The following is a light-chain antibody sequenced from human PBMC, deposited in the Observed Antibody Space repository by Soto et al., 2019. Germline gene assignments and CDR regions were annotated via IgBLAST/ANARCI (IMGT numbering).Light chain of an antibody. Sequence: QSALTQPASVSGSPGQSITISFTGTSNAVGGYNYVSWYQQHPGKAPKLMIYDVSNRPSGVSNRFSGSKSGNTASLTISGLQAEDEADYYCSSYTSSSSYVFGTGTKVTVL. CDR1: SNAVGGYNY. V-gene: IGLV2-14*01. J-gene: IGLJ1*01. CDR3: SSYTSSSSYV. CDR2: DVS.